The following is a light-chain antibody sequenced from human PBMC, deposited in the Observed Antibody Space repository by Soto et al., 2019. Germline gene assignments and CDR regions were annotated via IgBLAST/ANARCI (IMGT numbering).Light chain of an antibody. V-gene: IGKV3-20*01. CDR2: GVS. CDR3: QQYVSAPIT. Sequence: EIVLTQSPGTLSLSPGERATLSCRASQSLSSNYLAWYQQKPGQAPRLLIYGVSSRATGVPVSFSGSGSGTDFTLTISRLEPEDFAVYYCQQYVSAPITLGQGTRLEIK. CDR1: QSLSSNY. J-gene: IGKJ5*01.